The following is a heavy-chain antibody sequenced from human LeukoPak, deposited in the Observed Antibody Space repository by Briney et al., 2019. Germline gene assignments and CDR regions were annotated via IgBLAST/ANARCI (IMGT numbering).Heavy chain of an antibody. CDR3: ASWPVGWYGEDS. V-gene: IGHV3-11*01. J-gene: IGHJ4*02. CDR1: GITFSDYY. Sequence: GGSLRLSCVASGITFSDYYMNWIRQAPGKGLEWVSYISSSGSTIHYADSVKGRFIISRDNAKNSLFLQMNSLRAEDTAVYYCASWPVGWYGEDSWGQGTLVTVSS. D-gene: IGHD6-19*01. CDR2: ISSSGSTI.